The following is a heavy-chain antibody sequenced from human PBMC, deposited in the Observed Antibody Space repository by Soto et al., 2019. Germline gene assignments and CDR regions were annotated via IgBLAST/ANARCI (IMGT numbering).Heavy chain of an antibody. J-gene: IGHJ6*02. CDR2: IYYSGST. CDR1: GGSISSYY. CDR3: ARAPVVANAYYYYGMDV. Sequence: QVQLQESGPGLVKPSETLSLTCTVSGGSISSYYWSWIRQPPGKGLEWIGYIYYSGSTNYNPSLKSRVTISVDTSKNQFSLKLSSVTAADTAVYYCARAPVVANAYYYYGMDVWGQGTTVTVSS. V-gene: IGHV4-59*01. D-gene: IGHD3-16*02.